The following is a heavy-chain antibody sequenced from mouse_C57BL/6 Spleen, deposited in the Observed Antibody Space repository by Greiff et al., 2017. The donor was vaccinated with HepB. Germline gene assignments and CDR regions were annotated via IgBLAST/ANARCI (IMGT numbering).Heavy chain of an antibody. CDR2: ISYDGSN. CDR1: GYSITSGYY. Sequence: EVQLQESGPGLVKPSQSLSLTCSVTGYSITSGYYWNWIRQFPGNKLEWMGYISYDGSNNYNPNLKNRISITRDTSKNQFFLKLNSVTTEDTATYYGAREGDYWGQGTTLTVSS. V-gene: IGHV3-6*01. J-gene: IGHJ2*01. CDR3: AREGDY.